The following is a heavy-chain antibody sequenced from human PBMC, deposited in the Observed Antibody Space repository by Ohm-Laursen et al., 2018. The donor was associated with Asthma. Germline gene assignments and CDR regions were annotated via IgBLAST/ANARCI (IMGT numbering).Heavy chain of an antibody. J-gene: IGHJ6*02. V-gene: IGHV3-30-3*01. CDR1: GITFSSYA. CDR3: ARGEVPVYYYGLDD. Sequence: SLRLSCAASGITFSSYAMHWVRQAPGKGLEWVAVISYDGSNKYYADSVKGRFTISRDNSKATLHLQMNSLRAEDTAVYYCARGEVPVYYYGLDDWGQGTTVTVSS. D-gene: IGHD4-11*01. CDR2: ISYDGSNK.